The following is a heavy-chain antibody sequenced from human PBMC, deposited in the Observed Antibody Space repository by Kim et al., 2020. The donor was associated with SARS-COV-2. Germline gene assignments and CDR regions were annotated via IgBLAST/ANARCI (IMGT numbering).Heavy chain of an antibody. Sequence: SETLSLTCTVSGGSISSSSYYWGWIRQPPGKGLEWIGSIYYSGSTYYNPSLKSRVTISVDTSKNQFSLKLSSVTAADTAVYYCARISKEVIPNYYYYGMDVWGQGTTVTVSS. D-gene: IGHD3-10*01. J-gene: IGHJ6*02. CDR3: ARISKEVIPNYYYYGMDV. V-gene: IGHV4-39*01. CDR1: GGSISSSSYY. CDR2: IYYSGST.